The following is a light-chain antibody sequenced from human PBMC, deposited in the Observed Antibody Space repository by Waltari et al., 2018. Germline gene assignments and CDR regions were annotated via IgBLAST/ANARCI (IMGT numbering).Light chain of an antibody. J-gene: IGKJ1*01. V-gene: IGKV3-20*01. CDR3: QNHERLPAT. CDR1: HSVSKY. Sequence: EVVLTQSPGTLSLSPGERATLSCRASHSVSKYLAWYQQRPCQAPRLLIYAASTRATGIPDRFSGSGSGTDFSLTISRLEPEDFAVYYCQNHERLPATFGQGTKVEIK. CDR2: AAS.